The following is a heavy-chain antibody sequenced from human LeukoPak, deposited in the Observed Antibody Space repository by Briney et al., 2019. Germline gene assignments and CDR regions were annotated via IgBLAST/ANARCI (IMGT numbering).Heavy chain of an antibody. Sequence: GGSLRLSCVASGFPFSSYWMTWVRQAPGKGLEWVAVIWYDGSKKYYADSVKGRFTISRDNSKNTLYLQMNSLRAEDTAVFYCARDATIDYWGQGTLVTVSS. CDR2: IWYDGSKK. J-gene: IGHJ4*02. V-gene: IGHV3-33*08. CDR1: GFPFSSYW. CDR3: ARDATIDY.